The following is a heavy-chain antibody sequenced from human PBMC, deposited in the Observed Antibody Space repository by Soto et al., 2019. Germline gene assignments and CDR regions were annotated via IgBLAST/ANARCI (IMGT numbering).Heavy chain of an antibody. CDR1: GFTFSSYT. CDR2: ISTSSTYR. Sequence: PGGSLRLSCAASGFTFSSYTMHWVRQAPGKGLEWVSSISTSSTYRYIADSVTGRFTISRDNAQNSLYLQMTSLRAEDTAVYYCARDGRGAAANPYFDYWGQGTLVTVSS. D-gene: IGHD2-2*01. V-gene: IGHV3-21*04. J-gene: IGHJ4*02. CDR3: ARDGRGAAANPYFDY.